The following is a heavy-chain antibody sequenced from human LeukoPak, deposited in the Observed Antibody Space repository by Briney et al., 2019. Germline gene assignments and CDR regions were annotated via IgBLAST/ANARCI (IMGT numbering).Heavy chain of an antibody. Sequence: ASVKVSCKASGYTFTSYDINWVRQATGQGLEWMGWINPNSGGTNYAQKFQGRVTMTRDTSISTAYMELSRLRSDDTAVYYCARGESEIHSSSWTYNWFDPWGQGTLVTVSS. CDR3: ARGESEIHSSSWTYNWFDP. J-gene: IGHJ5*02. CDR2: INPNSGGT. D-gene: IGHD6-13*01. CDR1: GYTFTSYD. V-gene: IGHV1-2*02.